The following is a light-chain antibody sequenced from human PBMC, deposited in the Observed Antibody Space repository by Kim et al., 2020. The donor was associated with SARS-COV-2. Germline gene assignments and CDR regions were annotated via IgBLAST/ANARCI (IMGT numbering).Light chain of an antibody. CDR1: SSDIGAYNS. CDR2: DVT. Sequence: QSITISCTGTSSDIGAYNSVSWYQQRPGTVPKLMVYDVTHRPSGVSDRFSGSKSGNTASLSISGLHSDDEADYYCASYTGSSTLWVFGGGTQLTVL. CDR3: ASYTGSSTLWV. J-gene: IGLJ3*02. V-gene: IGLV2-14*03.